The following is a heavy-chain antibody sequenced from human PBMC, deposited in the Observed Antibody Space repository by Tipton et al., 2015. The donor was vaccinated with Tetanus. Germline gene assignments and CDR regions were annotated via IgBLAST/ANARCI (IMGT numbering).Heavy chain of an antibody. CDR3: AGRYFDWTSDS. J-gene: IGHJ4*02. V-gene: IGHV4-59*01. D-gene: IGHD3-9*01. CDR1: GGSINPYY. Sequence: GLVKPSETLSLTCSVSGGSINPYYWSWIRQPPGKGLEWIGNIYSSGSTYYNPSLKSRVTISVDTSRNQFSLRLKSVTPADTAMYYCAGRYFDWTSDSWGQGSLVAVSS. CDR2: IYSSGST.